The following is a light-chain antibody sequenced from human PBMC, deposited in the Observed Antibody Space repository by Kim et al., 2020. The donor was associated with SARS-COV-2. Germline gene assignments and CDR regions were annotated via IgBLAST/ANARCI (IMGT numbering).Light chain of an antibody. CDR3: QQYENSPWT. CDR2: GAS. V-gene: IGKV3-20*01. J-gene: IGKJ1*01. Sequence: SPGERAPLSCRASQSVSSMYLAGYQQKPGQAPRLLIYGASNRATGIPDRFSGSGSGTDFTLTISRLEPEDCAVYYCQQYENSPWTFGQGTKVDIK. CDR1: QSVSSMY.